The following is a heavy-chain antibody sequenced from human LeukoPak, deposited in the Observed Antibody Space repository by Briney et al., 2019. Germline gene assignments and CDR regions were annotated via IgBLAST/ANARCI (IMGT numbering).Heavy chain of an antibody. Sequence: GGSLRLSCAASGFTLSSYGMSWVRQAPGKGLEWVSTITFGGGNTYNADSVKGRFTISRDNSKNTLYLQMDSLSAEDTAVYFCAKLYTSRRYFDYWGQGTQVTVSS. CDR1: GFTLSSYG. CDR2: ITFGGGNT. V-gene: IGHV3-23*01. CDR3: AKLYTSRRYFDY. J-gene: IGHJ4*02. D-gene: IGHD2-2*02.